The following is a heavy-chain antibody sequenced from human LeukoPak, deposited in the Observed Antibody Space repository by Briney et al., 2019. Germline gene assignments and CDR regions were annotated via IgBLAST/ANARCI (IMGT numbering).Heavy chain of an antibody. Sequence: GASVKVSCKASGGTFSSYAISWVRQAPGQGLEWMGLINPTGDSTGYAQKFQGRVTITRSTSISTAYMELSSLRSEDTAVYYCARGVRGSSWYYYYYYMDVWGKGTTVTVSS. CDR3: ARGVRGSSWYYYYYYMDV. V-gene: IGHV1-8*03. CDR2: INPTGDST. CDR1: GGTFSSYA. D-gene: IGHD6-13*01. J-gene: IGHJ6*03.